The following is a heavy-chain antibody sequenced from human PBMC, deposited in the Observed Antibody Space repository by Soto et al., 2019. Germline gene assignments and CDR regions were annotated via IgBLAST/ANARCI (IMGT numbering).Heavy chain of an antibody. CDR2: IYYSGST. Sequence: SETLSLTCTVSGGTISSSSYYWGWIRQPPGKGLEWIGSIYYSGSTYYNPSLKSRVTISVDTSKNQFSLKLSSVTAADTAVYYCARHGTAGYDILTGRHAFDIWGQGTMVTVSS. V-gene: IGHV4-39*01. D-gene: IGHD3-9*01. CDR3: ARHGTAGYDILTGRHAFDI. CDR1: GGTISSSSYY. J-gene: IGHJ3*02.